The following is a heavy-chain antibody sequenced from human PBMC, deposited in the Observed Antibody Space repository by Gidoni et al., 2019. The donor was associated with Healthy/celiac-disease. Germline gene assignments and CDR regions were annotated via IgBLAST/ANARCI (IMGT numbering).Heavy chain of an antibody. D-gene: IGHD6-13*01. Sequence: EVQLVQSGAEVKKPGESLKLSCKGSGYSFTSYWIGWVRQMPGKGLEWMGSIYPGDSDTRYSPAFQGQVTISADKSISTAYLQGSSLKASDTAMYYCARREAAAGTWFDPWGQGTLVTVSS. CDR1: GYSFTSYW. J-gene: IGHJ5*02. CDR3: ARREAAAGTWFDP. CDR2: IYPGDSDT. V-gene: IGHV5-51*03.